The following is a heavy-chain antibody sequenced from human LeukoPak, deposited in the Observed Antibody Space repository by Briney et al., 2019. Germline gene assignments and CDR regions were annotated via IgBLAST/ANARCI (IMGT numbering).Heavy chain of an antibody. CDR3: ARVGEYQLLYRWFDP. CDR1: GFTFSSYS. D-gene: IGHD2-2*01. CDR2: ISSSSSYI. V-gene: IGHV3-21*01. Sequence: PGGSLRLSCAASGFTFSSYSMNWVRQAPGKGLEWVSSISSSSSYIYYADSVKGRFTISRDNAKNSLYLQMNSLRAEDTALYYCARVGEYQLLYRWFDPWGQGTLVTVSS. J-gene: IGHJ5*02.